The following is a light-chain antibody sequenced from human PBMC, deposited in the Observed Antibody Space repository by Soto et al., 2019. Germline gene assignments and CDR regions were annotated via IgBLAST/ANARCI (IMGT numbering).Light chain of an antibody. V-gene: IGKV1-12*01. CDR3: QQGDSFPIT. Sequence: DLQMTQSPSSVSASVGDRVTITCRASQSIGSWLAWYQQKPGTVPKLLIYAASSLQSGVPSRFSGSGAGTEFTLTITSLQPEDFGTYYCQQGDSFPITFGQGTRLEIK. CDR2: AAS. CDR1: QSIGSW. J-gene: IGKJ5*01.